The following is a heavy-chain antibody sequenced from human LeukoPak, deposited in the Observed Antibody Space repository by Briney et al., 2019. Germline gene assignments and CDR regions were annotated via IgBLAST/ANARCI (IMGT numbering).Heavy chain of an antibody. D-gene: IGHD3-10*01. J-gene: IGHJ4*02. Sequence: GRSLRLSCAASGFTFSSYAMHWVRQAPGKGLEWVAVISYDGSNKYYADSVKGRFTISRDNSKNTLYLQMNSLRAEDTAVYYCAKDGTLGYGSGSYYGSVDYWGQGTLVTVSS. V-gene: IGHV3-30*04. CDR2: ISYDGSNK. CDR3: AKDGTLGYGSGSYYGSVDY. CDR1: GFTFSSYA.